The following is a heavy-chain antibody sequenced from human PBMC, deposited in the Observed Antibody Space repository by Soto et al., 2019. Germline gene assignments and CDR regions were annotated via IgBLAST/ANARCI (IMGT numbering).Heavy chain of an antibody. CDR3: ASGYYYDSSGYLGSDGAFDI. V-gene: IGHV4-31*03. Sequence: SETLSLTCTVSGGSISSGGYYWSWIRQHPGKGLEWIGYIYYSGSTYYNPSLKSRVTISVDTSKNQFSLKLSSVTAADTAVYYCASGYYYDSSGYLGSDGAFDIWGQGTMVTVS. J-gene: IGHJ3*02. CDR1: GGSISSGGYY. D-gene: IGHD3-22*01. CDR2: IYYSGST.